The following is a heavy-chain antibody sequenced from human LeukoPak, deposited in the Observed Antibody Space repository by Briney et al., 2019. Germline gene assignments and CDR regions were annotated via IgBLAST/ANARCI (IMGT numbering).Heavy chain of an antibody. V-gene: IGHV3-48*01. D-gene: IGHD6-13*01. CDR1: GFTFSSYS. CDR3: AIGWVYGNPYYFDD. Sequence: GGSLRLSCAASGFTFSSYSMNWVRQVPGKGLEWVSYIGSDSSPKYYADSVWGRFTISRDNAKNSLYLQMNSLRAEDTAVYYCAIGWVYGNPYYFDDWGQGTLVTVSS. J-gene: IGHJ4*02. CDR2: IGSDSSPK.